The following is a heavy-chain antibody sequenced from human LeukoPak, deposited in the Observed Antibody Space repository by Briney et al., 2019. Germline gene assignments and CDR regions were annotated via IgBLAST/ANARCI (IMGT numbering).Heavy chain of an antibody. CDR1: GGSIRSYY. D-gene: IGHD3-22*01. CDR2: IYYSGST. Sequence: SETLSLTCTVSGGSIRSYYWGWIRQPPGKGLEWIGYIYYSGSTNYNPSLKSRVTISVDTSKNQFSLKLSSVTAADTAVYYCARGFYYDSSGYYYGGYYFDYWSQGTLVTVSS. J-gene: IGHJ4*02. V-gene: IGHV4-59*01. CDR3: ARGFYYDSSGYYYGGYYFDY.